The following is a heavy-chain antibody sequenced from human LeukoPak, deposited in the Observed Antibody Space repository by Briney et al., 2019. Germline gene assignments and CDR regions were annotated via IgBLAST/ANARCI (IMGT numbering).Heavy chain of an antibody. CDR3: ARQNDFRLDY. V-gene: IGHV5-51*01. Sequence: GESLRISCKGSGYTFSSYWIGWVRQMPGKGLEWMGILYPGDSDTRYSPSLQGQVTISVDTSIGTACLQWSSLKASDTAIYYCARQNDFRLDYWGQGTLVTICS. CDR1: GYTFSSYW. J-gene: IGHJ4*02. D-gene: IGHD3-3*01. CDR2: LYPGDSDT.